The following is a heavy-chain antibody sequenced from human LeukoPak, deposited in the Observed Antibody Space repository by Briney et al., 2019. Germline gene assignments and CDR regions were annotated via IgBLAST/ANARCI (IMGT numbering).Heavy chain of an antibody. D-gene: IGHD3-10*01. J-gene: IGHJ4*02. V-gene: IGHV1-18*01. Sequence: ASVKVSCKASGHTFTSYGISWVRQAPGQGLEWMGWISAYNGNTNYAQKLQGRVTMTTDTSTSTAYMELRSLRSDDTAVYYCARDQYYYGSGSYAYWGQGTLVTVSS. CDR1: GHTFTSYG. CDR3: ARDQYYYGSGSYAY. CDR2: ISAYNGNT.